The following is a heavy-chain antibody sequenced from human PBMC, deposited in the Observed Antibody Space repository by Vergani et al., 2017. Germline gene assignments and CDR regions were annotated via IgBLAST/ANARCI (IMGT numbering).Heavy chain of an antibody. CDR1: GFTFSDYY. D-gene: IGHD4-17*01. Sequence: QVRLVESGGGLVQPGGSLRLSCAASGFTFSDYYMSWIRQAPGKGLEWVSYISSSGSTIYYADSVKGRFTISRDNAKNSLYLQMNSLRAEDTAVYYCATLPTTSVSWAFDIWGQGTMVTVSS. CDR3: ATLPTTSVSWAFDI. CDR2: ISSSGSTI. J-gene: IGHJ3*02. V-gene: IGHV3-11*04.